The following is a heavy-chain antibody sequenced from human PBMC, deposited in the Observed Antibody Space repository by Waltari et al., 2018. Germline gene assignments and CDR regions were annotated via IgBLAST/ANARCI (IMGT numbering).Heavy chain of an antibody. J-gene: IGHJ4*02. V-gene: IGHV3-23*01. D-gene: IGHD2-21*01. CDR3: AKDLLLQ. CDR1: GFTFSNYA. Sequence: EEQVLESGGGLVRPGGSFSMSCTGSGFTFSNYAMSWVRQAPGKGLEGVSGISESGTNTHYANSVKGRFTISRDNPKKTLYLQMNNLRVEDAALYYCAKDLLLQGAQGTLVTVSS. CDR2: ISESGTNT.